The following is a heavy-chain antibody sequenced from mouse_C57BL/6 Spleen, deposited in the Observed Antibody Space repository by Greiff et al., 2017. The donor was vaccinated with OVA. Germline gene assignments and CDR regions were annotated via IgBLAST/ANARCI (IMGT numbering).Heavy chain of an antibody. Sequence: EVQLQQSGPVLVKPGASVKMSCKASGYTFTDYYMNWVKQSHGKSLEWIGVINPYNGGTSYNQKFKGKATLTVDKSSSTAYMELNSLTSEDSAVYYCARWGFDYDDGRYAMDYWGQGTSVTVSS. CDR1: GYTFTDYY. CDR3: ARWGFDYDDGRYAMDY. D-gene: IGHD2-4*01. CDR2: INPYNGGT. V-gene: IGHV1-19*01. J-gene: IGHJ4*01.